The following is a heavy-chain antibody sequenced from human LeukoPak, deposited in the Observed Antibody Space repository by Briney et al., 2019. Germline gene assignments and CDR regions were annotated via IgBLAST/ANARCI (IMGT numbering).Heavy chain of an antibody. J-gene: IGHJ6*02. CDR3: ARRSSTWYINYYYYGMDV. Sequence: PSETLSLTCNVSGGSISSGNWWSWVRQPPGKGLEWIGEIYHSGSTNYNPSLMSRVTISVDKSKNQFFLKLTSVTAADTAVYYCARRSSTWYINYYYYGMDVWGQGTTVTVSS. CDR2: IYHSGST. D-gene: IGHD6-13*01. CDR1: GGSISSGNW. V-gene: IGHV4-4*02.